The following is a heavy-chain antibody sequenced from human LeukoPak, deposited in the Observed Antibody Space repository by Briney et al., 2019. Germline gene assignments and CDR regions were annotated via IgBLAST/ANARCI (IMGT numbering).Heavy chain of an antibody. CDR2: IYYSGST. V-gene: IGHV4-30-4*01. Sequence: PSETLSLTCTVSGGSISSGDSYWSWIRQPPGKGLEWIGFIYYSGSTYYNSSLKSRVTISVDTSKNQFSLKLSSVTAADTAVYYCASWGTDRMQIFGVVQLDYWGQGTLVTVSS. J-gene: IGHJ4*02. D-gene: IGHD3-3*01. CDR3: ASWGTDRMQIFGVVQLDY. CDR1: GGSISSGDSY.